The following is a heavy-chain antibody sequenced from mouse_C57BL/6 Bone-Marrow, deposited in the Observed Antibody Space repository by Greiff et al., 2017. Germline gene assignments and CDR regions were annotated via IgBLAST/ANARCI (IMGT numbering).Heavy chain of an antibody. CDR1: GFTFSSYG. Sequence: EVKLMESGGDLVKPGGSLKLSCAASGFTFSSYGMSWVRQTPDKRLEWVATISSGGSYTYYPHSVKGRFTISRDNAKNTLYLQMSSLTSEDTAMYYCARHGTGTNFDYWGQGTTLTVSS. CDR2: ISSGGSYT. J-gene: IGHJ2*01. D-gene: IGHD4-1*01. V-gene: IGHV5-6*01. CDR3: ARHGTGTNFDY.